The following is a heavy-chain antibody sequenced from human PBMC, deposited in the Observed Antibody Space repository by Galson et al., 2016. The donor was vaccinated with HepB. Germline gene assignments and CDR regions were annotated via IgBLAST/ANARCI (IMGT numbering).Heavy chain of an antibody. D-gene: IGHD3-10*01. CDR2: IWYHGYNK. CDR3: ARDILWFGELTRVYYFDY. J-gene: IGHJ4*02. Sequence: SLRLSCAASGFTFSSYGMSWVRQAPGKGLEWVAVIWYHGYNKYYSDSVKGRFTISRDNSKNTLYLQMNSLRAEDTAVYYCARDILWFGELTRVYYFDYWGQGTLVTVSS. V-gene: IGHV3-33*01. CDR1: GFTFSSYG.